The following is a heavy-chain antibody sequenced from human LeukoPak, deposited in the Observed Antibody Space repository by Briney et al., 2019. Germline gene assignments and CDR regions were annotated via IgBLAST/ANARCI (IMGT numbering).Heavy chain of an antibody. CDR2: IYYSGST. Sequence: PSETLSLTCTVSGGSISSYYWSWIRQPPGKGLEWIGYIYYSGSTNYNPSLKSRVTISVDTSKNQFSLKLSSVTAADTAVYYCARDYYGSGSYEYAFDIWGQGTMVTVSS. J-gene: IGHJ3*02. V-gene: IGHV4-59*01. CDR1: GGSISSYY. CDR3: ARDYYGSGSYEYAFDI. D-gene: IGHD3-10*01.